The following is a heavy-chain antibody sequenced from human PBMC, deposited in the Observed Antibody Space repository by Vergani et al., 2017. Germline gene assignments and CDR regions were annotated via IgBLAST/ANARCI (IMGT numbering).Heavy chain of an antibody. Sequence: EVQLLESGGGSVQPGESLRLSCVASGFRFREHGMNWVRQAPGKGLEWVASISGSSSYVFYRDSVEGRFTITRDNAKKSVYLQMNSLRAEDTAMYFCARGLWDCTHIRCSPPSYWGQGTQVTVSS. CDR3: ARGLWDCTHIRCSPPSY. CDR1: GFRFREHG. CDR2: ISGSSSYV. D-gene: IGHD2-8*01. J-gene: IGHJ4*02. V-gene: IGHV3-21*01.